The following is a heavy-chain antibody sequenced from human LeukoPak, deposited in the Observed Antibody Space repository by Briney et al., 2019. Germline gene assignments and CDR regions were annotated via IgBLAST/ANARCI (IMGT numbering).Heavy chain of an antibody. J-gene: IGHJ6*03. CDR2: MNPNSGNT. CDR3: ARGVAAAPFYYYYYMDV. V-gene: IGHV1-8*01. CDR1: GYTFTSYD. Sequence: VASVKVSCKASGYTFTSYDINWVRQATGQGIEWMGWMNPNSGNTGYAQKFQGRVTMTRNTSISTAYMELSSLRSEDTAVYYCARGVAAAPFYYYYYMDVWGKGTTVTVSS. D-gene: IGHD6-13*01.